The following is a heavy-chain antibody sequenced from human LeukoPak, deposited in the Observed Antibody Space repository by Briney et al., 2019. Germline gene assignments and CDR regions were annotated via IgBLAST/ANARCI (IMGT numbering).Heavy chain of an antibody. CDR2: ISGSGGST. CDR3: AKGVAGYSSSWYLYYFDY. D-gene: IGHD6-13*01. J-gene: IGHJ4*02. V-gene: IGHV3-23*01. CDR1: GFTFSSYA. Sequence: GGSQRLSCAASGFTFSSYAMSWVRQAPGKGLEWVSAISGSGGSTYYADSVKGRFTISRDNSKNTLYLQMNSLRAEDTAVYYCAKGVAGYSSSWYLYYFDYLGQGTLVTVSS.